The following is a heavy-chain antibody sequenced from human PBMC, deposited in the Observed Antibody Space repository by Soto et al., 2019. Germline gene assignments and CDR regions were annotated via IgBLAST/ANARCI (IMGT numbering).Heavy chain of an antibody. CDR1: GFTFSSYE. CDR3: ARDSPPEYSSSNFDY. D-gene: IGHD6-6*01. Sequence: SLRLSCAASGFTFSSYEMNWVRQAPGKGLEWVSYISSSGSTIYYADSVKGRFTISRDNAKNSLYLQMNSLRAEDTAVYYCARDSPPEYSSSNFDYWGQGTLVTVSS. V-gene: IGHV3-48*03. CDR2: ISSSGSTI. J-gene: IGHJ4*02.